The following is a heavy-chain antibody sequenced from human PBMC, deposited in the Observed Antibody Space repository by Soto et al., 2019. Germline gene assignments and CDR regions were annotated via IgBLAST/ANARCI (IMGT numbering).Heavy chain of an antibody. CDR3: AGHRRDSLHDAFDI. CDR2: IYPGDSDT. J-gene: IGHJ3*02. V-gene: IGHV5-51*01. CDR1: GYSFTSYC. Sequence: GDSRKISCPGSGYSFTSYCNGWLRQMRGKGLEWMWIIYPGDSDTRYSPSFQGQVTISADKSISTAYLQWSSLKASDAAMDYCAGHRRDSLHDAFDIWGQGTMVNVSS. D-gene: IGHD1-26*01.